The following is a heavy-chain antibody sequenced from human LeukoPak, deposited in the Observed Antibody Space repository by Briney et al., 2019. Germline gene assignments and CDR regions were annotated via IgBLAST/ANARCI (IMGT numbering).Heavy chain of an antibody. CDR1: GGSISRYY. CDR3: AREGSYSSSSPFDY. D-gene: IGHD6-6*01. V-gene: IGHV4-59*01. Sequence: PSETLSLTCTVSGGSISRYYWSWIRQPPGKGLEWIGYIYYSGSTNYNPSLKSRVTISVDTSKNQFSLKLGSVTAADTAVYYCAREGSYSSSSPFDYWGQGTLVTVFS. J-gene: IGHJ4*02. CDR2: IYYSGST.